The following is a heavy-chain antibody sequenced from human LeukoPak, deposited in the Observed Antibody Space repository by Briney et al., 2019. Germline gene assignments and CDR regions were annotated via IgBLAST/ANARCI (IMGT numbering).Heavy chain of an antibody. Sequence: ASVKVSCKASGYTFTGYYMHWVRQAPGQGLEWMGWINPDSGGTNYAQKFQGRVTMTRDTSISTAYMELSRLRSDDTAVYYCARVGLYARGAYYMDVWGKGTTVTVSS. CDR3: ARVGLYARGAYYMDV. J-gene: IGHJ6*03. CDR1: GYTFTGYY. CDR2: INPDSGGT. V-gene: IGHV1-2*02. D-gene: IGHD2-2*02.